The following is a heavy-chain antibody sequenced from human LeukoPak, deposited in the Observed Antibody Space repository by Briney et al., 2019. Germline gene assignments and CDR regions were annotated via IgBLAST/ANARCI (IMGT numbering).Heavy chain of an antibody. J-gene: IGHJ4*02. D-gene: IGHD3-16*01. V-gene: IGHV4-59*08. CDR1: GGSISGYY. Sequence: SETLSLTCTVSGGSISGYYWSWIRQPPGKGLEWIGYIYYSGNTYYNPSLKSRVTLSVDTSKNQFSLKMTSVTAADTAVYYCARVRGGFDYWGQGALVTVSS. CDR2: IYYSGNT. CDR3: ARVRGGFDY.